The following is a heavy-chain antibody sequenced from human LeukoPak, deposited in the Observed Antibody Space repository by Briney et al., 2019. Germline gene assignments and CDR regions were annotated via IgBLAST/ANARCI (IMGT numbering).Heavy chain of an antibody. Sequence: GGSLRLSCPASGFTFNSYAMHWVRQAPGKGLEWVAVMSYDGSNKYYADSVKGRFTISRDNSKNTLYLQMNSLRAEDTAVYYCARDSGSDSGSGYYFDYWGQGTLVTVSS. V-gene: IGHV3-30*01. CDR1: GFTFNSYA. D-gene: IGHD3-22*01. CDR3: ARDSGSDSGSGYYFDY. CDR2: MSYDGSNK. J-gene: IGHJ4*02.